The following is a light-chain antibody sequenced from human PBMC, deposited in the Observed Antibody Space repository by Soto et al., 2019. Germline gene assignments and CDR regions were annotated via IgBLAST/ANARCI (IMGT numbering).Light chain of an antibody. CDR1: QGIYKY. V-gene: IGKV1D-12*01. J-gene: IGKJ3*01. CDR2: AAS. CDR3: QQVNSFPFA. Sequence: IQMTQSPSSVSASVGDRVTITCRASQGIYKYLAWYQQKPGKAPNLLISAASDLQTGVPSRFSGIGSGTDFPLTISSLQPEDFATYYCQQVNSFPFAFGPGTKVHIK.